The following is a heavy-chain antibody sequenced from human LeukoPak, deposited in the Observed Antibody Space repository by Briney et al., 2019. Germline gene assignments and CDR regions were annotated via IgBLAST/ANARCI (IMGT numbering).Heavy chain of an antibody. D-gene: IGHD6-19*01. CDR2: IYPGDSDT. J-gene: IGHJ4*02. Sequence: GESLKISCKGSGYSFTSYWIGWVRQMPGKGLEWMGIIYPGDSDTRYSPSFQGQVTISADKSISTAYLQWSSLKASDTAMYYCARRADSSGWYTNHYYFDYWGQGTLVTVSS. CDR3: ARRADSSGWYTNHYYFDY. V-gene: IGHV5-51*01. CDR1: GYSFTSYW.